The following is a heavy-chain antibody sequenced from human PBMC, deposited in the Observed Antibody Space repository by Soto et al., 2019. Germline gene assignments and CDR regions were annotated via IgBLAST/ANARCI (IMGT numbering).Heavy chain of an antibody. CDR2: IIHIFRTP. CDR3: ARDKGRGKLGGNSYSALDV. V-gene: IGHV1-69*12. CDR1: GDTFDTFA. D-gene: IGHD1-7*01. Sequence: QVQLVQSGAEVLKPGSSVKLSCKTSGDTFDTFAISWVRQAPGQGLEWMGGIIHIFRTPDYTQKFQGRVTITADVSTSTAYMELSSLRSEDTAVYYCARDKGRGKLGGNSYSALDVWGQGTTVTVSS. J-gene: IGHJ6*02.